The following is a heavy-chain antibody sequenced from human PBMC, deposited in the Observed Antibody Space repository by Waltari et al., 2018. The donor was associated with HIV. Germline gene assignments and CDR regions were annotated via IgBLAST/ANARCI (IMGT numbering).Heavy chain of an antibody. CDR1: GYASRTFS. Sequence: VQLVESGGRLVQPGGSRRLSCATSGYASRTFSMNWVRQAPGKGLEFISYISGSSSTIYYADSVKGRFTISRDNARNSLYLQMNSLRAEDTAVYYCARDGWLRSAYGMDVWGQGTTVTVS. V-gene: IGHV3-48*01. CDR2: ISGSSSTI. D-gene: IGHD5-12*01. CDR3: ARDGWLRSAYGMDV. J-gene: IGHJ6*02.